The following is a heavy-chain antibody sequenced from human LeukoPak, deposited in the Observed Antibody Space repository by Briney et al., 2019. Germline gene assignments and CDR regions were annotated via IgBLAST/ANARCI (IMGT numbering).Heavy chain of an antibody. CDR1: GYTFTSYY. Sequence: ASVKVSCKASGYTFTSYYMHWVRQAPGQGLEWMGIINPSGGSTSYAQKLQGRVTMTRDTSTSTVYMELSSLRSEDTAVYYCARAGGYCSSTSCKWFDPWGQGTLVTVSS. D-gene: IGHD2-2*01. CDR3: ARAGGYCSSTSCKWFDP. CDR2: INPSGGST. J-gene: IGHJ5*02. V-gene: IGHV1-46*04.